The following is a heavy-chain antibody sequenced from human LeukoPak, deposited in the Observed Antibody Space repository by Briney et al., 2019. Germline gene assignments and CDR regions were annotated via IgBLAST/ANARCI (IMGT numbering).Heavy chain of an antibody. J-gene: IGHJ1*01. V-gene: IGHV3-43*01. CDR2: ISWDGGST. CDR3: AKDIAPGEAAAGTGYFQH. D-gene: IGHD6-13*01. Sequence: GESLKISCAASGFTVDDYTMHWVRQAPGKGLEWVSLISWDGGSTYYADSVKGRFTISRDNSKNSLYLQMNSLRTEDTALYYCAKDIAPGEAAAGTGYFQHWGQGTLVTVSS. CDR1: GFTVDDYT.